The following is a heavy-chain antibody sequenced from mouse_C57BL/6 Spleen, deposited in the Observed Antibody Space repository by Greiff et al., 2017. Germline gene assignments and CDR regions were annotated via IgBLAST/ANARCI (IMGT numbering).Heavy chain of an antibody. D-gene: IGHD2-4*01. CDR2: INPNNGGA. J-gene: IGHJ4*01. CDR3: ARGGDYERLDY. V-gene: IGHV1-22*01. Sequence: EVKLVESGPELVKPGASVKMSCTASGYTFTDYNMHWVHQSPGKSLEWIGYINPNNGGACYTQKFTGKATLTVNKSSSTVYMELRGLTSEESAVYYCARGGDYERLDYWGQGTSVTVSS. CDR1: GYTFTDYN.